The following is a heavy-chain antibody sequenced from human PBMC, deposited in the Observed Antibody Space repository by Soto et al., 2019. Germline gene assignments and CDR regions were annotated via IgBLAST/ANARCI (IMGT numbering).Heavy chain of an antibody. D-gene: IGHD3-16*01. J-gene: IGHJ4*02. CDR3: ARAETAGGVFDY. CDR2: IYYNGNT. V-gene: IGHV4-31*03. CDR1: GVSVSSGGFY. Sequence: SETLSLTCSVSGVSVSSGGFYWTWIRQHPGKGLEWIGYIYYNGNTYYNPSLKSRVSISRDTSKSQFSLNLSSVTAADTAIYYWARAETAGGVFDYWGQGTLVTVSS.